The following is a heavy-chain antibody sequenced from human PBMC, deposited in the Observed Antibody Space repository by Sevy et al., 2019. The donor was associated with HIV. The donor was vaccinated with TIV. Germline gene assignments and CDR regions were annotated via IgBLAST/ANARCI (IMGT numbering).Heavy chain of an antibody. CDR3: ARGQWEHPY. CDR1: GGSFSGYY. Sequence: SETLSLTCAVYGGSFSGYYWNWIRQPPGKGLEWIGEIIPSGITNYNPSLKSRVTISIDTSKNQFSLKVKSVTAADTAIYYCARGQWEHPYWGQGTQVTVSS. D-gene: IGHD1-26*01. CDR2: IIPSGIT. V-gene: IGHV4-34*01. J-gene: IGHJ4*02.